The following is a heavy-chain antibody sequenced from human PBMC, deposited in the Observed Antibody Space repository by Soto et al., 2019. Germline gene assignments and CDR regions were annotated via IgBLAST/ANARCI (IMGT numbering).Heavy chain of an antibody. CDR2: ISGSGGRT. V-gene: IGHV3-23*01. D-gene: IGHD6-25*01. J-gene: IGHJ6*02. CDR1: GFTISSYA. Sequence: EVQLLESGGGLVQPGGSLRLSCAASGFTISSYAMNWVRQAPGKGLEWVSVISGSGGRTYYTDSVKGRFTISRDNSKNTLYLQMNSLRAEDTAVYYCARDRHSAATRNYYYYGMDVWGQGTTVTVSS. CDR3: ARDRHSAATRNYYYYGMDV.